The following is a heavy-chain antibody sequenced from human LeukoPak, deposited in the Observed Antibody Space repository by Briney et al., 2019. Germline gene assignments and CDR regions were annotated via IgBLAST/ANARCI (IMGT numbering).Heavy chain of an antibody. J-gene: IGHJ4*02. CDR1: DTYA. CDR3: AKVRIRLGEYHFDS. CDR2: INDGGDST. Sequence: GGSLRLSCVASDTYAMSWARQAPGKGLEWVSTINDGGDSTYYADSVKGRFTISRDKSKKTLYLQMNSLRDEDTAVYYCAKVRIRLGEYHFDSWGQGTLVTVSS. D-gene: IGHD3-10*01. V-gene: IGHV3-23*01.